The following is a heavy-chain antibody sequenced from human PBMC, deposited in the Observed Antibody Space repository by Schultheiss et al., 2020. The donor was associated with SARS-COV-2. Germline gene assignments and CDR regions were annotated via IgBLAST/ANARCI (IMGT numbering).Heavy chain of an antibody. J-gene: IGHJ4*02. Sequence: GGSLRLSCAASGFTVSSNYMSWVRQAPGKGLEWVSVIYSGGSTYYADSVKGRFTISRDNSKNTLYLQMNSLRAEDTAVYYCATAGIAAAGTFDYWGQGTLVTVSS. V-gene: IGHV3-66*01. CDR3: ATAGIAAAGTFDY. CDR1: GFTVSSNY. D-gene: IGHD6-13*01. CDR2: IYSGGST.